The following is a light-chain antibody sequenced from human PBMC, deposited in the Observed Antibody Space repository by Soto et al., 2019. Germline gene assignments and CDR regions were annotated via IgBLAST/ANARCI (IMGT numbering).Light chain of an antibody. J-gene: IGKJ1*01. CDR2: DAS. V-gene: IGKV1-5*01. CDR3: QQYHSYSGT. Sequence: DIQMTHSPSTLSASVGDRVTIPCRASQSIGSWLAWYQQKPGRAPKLLIYDASSLRSGVPSRFSGSGSGTEFTLTISSLQPDDFATYYCQQYHSYSGTFGQGTKVDIK. CDR1: QSIGSW.